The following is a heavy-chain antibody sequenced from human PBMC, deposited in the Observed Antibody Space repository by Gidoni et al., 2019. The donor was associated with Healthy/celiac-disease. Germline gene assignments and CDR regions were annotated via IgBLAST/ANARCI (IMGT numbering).Heavy chain of an antibody. CDR1: GGSISSYY. D-gene: IGHD3-10*01. V-gene: IGHV4-4*07. Sequence: QVQLQESGPGLVKPSETLSLTCTVSGGSISSYYWSWIRQPAGKGLEWIGRIYTSGSTNYNPSLKSRVTMSVDTSKNQFSLKLSSVTAADTAVYYCARDRDYYGSGSEEGFDPWGQGTLVTVSS. CDR3: ARDRDYYGSGSEEGFDP. J-gene: IGHJ5*02. CDR2: IYTSGST.